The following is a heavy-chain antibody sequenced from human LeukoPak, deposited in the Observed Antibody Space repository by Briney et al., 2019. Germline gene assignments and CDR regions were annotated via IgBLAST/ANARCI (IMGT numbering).Heavy chain of an antibody. Sequence: SETLSLTCAVSGGSISSSNWWSWVRQPPGKGLEWIGEIYHSGSTNYNPSLKSRVTISVDKSKNQFSLKLSSVTAADTAVYYCARAAYYYGSGSYYPIWGQGTMVTVSS. CDR3: ARAAYYYGSGSYYPI. CDR2: IYHSGST. CDR1: GGSISSSNW. V-gene: IGHV4-4*02. J-gene: IGHJ3*02. D-gene: IGHD3-10*01.